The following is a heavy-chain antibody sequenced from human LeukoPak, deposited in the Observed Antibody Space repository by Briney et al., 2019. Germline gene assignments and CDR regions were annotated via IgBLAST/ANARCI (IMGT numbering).Heavy chain of an antibody. V-gene: IGHV3-30*18. CDR3: AKDLGSGSPIDV. D-gene: IGHD3-22*01. J-gene: IGHJ6*03. CDR1: GFTFSSYG. Sequence: GGSLRLACAASGFTFSSYGMHWVRQAPGKGLEWVAVISYDGSNKYYADSVKGRFTISRDNSKNTLYLQMNSLRAEDTAVYYCAKDLGSGSPIDVWDKGTTVTVSS. CDR2: ISYDGSNK.